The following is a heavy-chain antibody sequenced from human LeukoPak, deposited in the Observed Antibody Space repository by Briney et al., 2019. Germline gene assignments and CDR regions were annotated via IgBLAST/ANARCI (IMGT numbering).Heavy chain of an antibody. J-gene: IGHJ4*02. V-gene: IGHV3-21*01. CDR3: ARVLKEWLVPPYYFDY. CDR2: ISSSSSYI. Sequence: GGSLRLSCAPSGFTFSSYSMNWVRQAPGKGLEWVSSISSSSSYIYYADSVKGRFTISRDNAKNSLYLQMNSLRAEDTAVYYCARVLKEWLVPPYYFDYWGQGTLVTVSS. CDR1: GFTFSSYS. D-gene: IGHD6-19*01.